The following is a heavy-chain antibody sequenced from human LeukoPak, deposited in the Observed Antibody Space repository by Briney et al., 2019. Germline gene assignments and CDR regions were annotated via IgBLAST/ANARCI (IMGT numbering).Heavy chain of an antibody. J-gene: IGHJ4*02. CDR3: ARGPIGYCSSTSCLNAIGVDY. CDR2: ISAYNGNT. V-gene: IGHV1-18*01. D-gene: IGHD2-2*01. Sequence: ASVKVSCKASGYTFTIYGISWVRQAPGQGLEWMGWISAYNGNTNYAQKLQGRVTITRDTSASTAYMELSSLRSEDTAVYYCARGPIGYCSSTSCLNAIGVDYWGQGTLVTVSS. CDR1: GYTFTIYG.